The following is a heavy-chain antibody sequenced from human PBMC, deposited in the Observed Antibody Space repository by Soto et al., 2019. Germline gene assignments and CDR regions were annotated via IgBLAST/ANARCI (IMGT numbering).Heavy chain of an antibody. D-gene: IGHD6-6*01. CDR1: GFTFSSYA. J-gene: IGHJ5*02. CDR2: ISGSGGST. CDR3: AKDRPSPPWFDP. V-gene: IGHV3-23*01. Sequence: GSLRLSCAASGFTFSSYAMSWVRQAPGKGLGWVSAISGSGGSTYYADSVKGRFTISRDNSKNTLYLQMNSLRAEDTAVYYCAKDRPSPPWFDPWGQGTLLTASS.